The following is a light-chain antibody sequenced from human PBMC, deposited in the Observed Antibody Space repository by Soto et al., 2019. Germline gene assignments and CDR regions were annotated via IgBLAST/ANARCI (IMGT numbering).Light chain of an antibody. V-gene: IGKV3-20*01. CDR2: GAS. Sequence: EIVLTQSPGTLSLSPGDRATLSCRASQSVSSTYIAWYQQKPGQAPRVLIHGASTRATGVPDRFSGSGSGTDFTGTISRREPEDYAVYYCQQYGSSPPITFGQGTRLEIK. J-gene: IGKJ5*01. CDR1: QSVSSTY. CDR3: QQYGSSPPIT.